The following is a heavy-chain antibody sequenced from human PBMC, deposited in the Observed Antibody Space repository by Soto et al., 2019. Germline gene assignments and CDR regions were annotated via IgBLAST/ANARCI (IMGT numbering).Heavy chain of an antibody. CDR2: IIPIFGTA. V-gene: IGHV1-69*05. CDR3: ARGYGSSSFDP. D-gene: IGHD6-13*01. J-gene: IGHJ5*02. Sequence: SVKVSCKASGCTFSSYAISCVRQAPGQVLEWMGGIIPIFGTAKYSQIFQGRVTFTRDTSATTVYMELSSLRSEDTAVYYCARGYGSSSFDPWGQGALVTVSS. CDR1: GCTFSSYA.